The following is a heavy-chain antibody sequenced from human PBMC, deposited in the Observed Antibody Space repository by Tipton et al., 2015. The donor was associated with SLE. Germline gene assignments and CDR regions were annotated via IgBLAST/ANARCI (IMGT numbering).Heavy chain of an antibody. Sequence: LRLSCAAYGGPFTGYYWGWVRQPPGKGLEWVGDSSHSGITNYNPSLKSRVTISVDTSKTQFSLKLGSLTAADTAVYYCARVVTVGAAHYYDIDVWGQGTRVTVSS. D-gene: IGHD2-21*02. J-gene: IGHJ6*02. V-gene: IGHV4-34*01. CDR3: ARVVTVGAAHYYDIDV. CDR1: GGPFTGYY. CDR2: SSHSGIT.